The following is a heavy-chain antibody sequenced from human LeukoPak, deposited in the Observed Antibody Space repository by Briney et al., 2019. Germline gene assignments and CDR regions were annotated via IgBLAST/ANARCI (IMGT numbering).Heavy chain of an antibody. CDR1: GFPFSDYG. D-gene: IGHD3-16*01. J-gene: IGHJ4*02. CDR2: ISHDGSNK. V-gene: IGHV3-30*18. CDR3: AKVRWGSDNALDS. Sequence: GGPLTLSCAASGFPFSDYGMYWLRQAPGKGLEWLAVISHDGSNKHYADSVKGRITISRDNSMNTLYLQMNSLTAEDTAVYYCAKVRWGSDNALDSWGQGTLVTGSS.